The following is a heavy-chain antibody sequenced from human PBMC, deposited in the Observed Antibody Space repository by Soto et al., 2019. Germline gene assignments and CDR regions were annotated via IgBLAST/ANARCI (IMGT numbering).Heavy chain of an antibody. CDR3: AFLLGYGGKSAPLWFAP. V-gene: IGHV1-3*04. J-gene: IGHJ5*02. CDR2: INTVNGNT. CDR1: GTFSSPG. Sequence: ASVKVSCKASGTFSSPGIHWGRQAPGQRPEWMGWINTVNGNTDSSQKFRDRGTITRDTSATTGFMELSSLRSEDTAMYYCAFLLGYGGKSAPLWFAPWGQGAQVTVS. D-gene: IGHD4-17*01.